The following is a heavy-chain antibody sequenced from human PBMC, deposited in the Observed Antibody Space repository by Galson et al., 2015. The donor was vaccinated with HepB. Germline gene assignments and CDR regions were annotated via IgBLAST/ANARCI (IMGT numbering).Heavy chain of an antibody. V-gene: IGHV5-51*01. CDR2: IYPGDSDT. CDR3: ARHEYSSGWYDELDY. Sequence: SGAEVKKPGESLKISCKGSGYSFTSYWIGWVRQMPGKGLEWMGIIYPGDSDTRYSPSFQGQVTISADKSISTAYLQWSSLKASDTAMYYCARHEYSSGWYDELDYWGQGTLVTVSS. CDR1: GYSFTSYW. J-gene: IGHJ4*02. D-gene: IGHD6-19*01.